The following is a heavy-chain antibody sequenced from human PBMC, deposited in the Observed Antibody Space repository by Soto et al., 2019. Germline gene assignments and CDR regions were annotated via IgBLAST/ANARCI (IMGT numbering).Heavy chain of an antibody. CDR2: TNEDGSIT. CDR1: GFIFSSYW. Sequence: EVQLVESGGGLVQPGGSLRLSCEVSGFIFSSYWMHWVRQVPGKGLVWVSRTNEDGSITNYADSVRGRFTISRDNAKNTLYRKMNSRGVEDTVVYYCTRDMGGRGGYWGQGTLVTVSS. D-gene: IGHD3-16*01. J-gene: IGHJ4*02. CDR3: TRDMGGRGGY. V-gene: IGHV3-74*01.